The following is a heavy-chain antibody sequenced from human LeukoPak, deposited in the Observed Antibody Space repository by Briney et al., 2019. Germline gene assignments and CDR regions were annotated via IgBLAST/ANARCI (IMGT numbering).Heavy chain of an antibody. V-gene: IGHV1-2*02. CDR3: ARGLIAVADPIDY. Sequence: ASVKVSCKASGYTFTGDYMHWGRQAPGQGLEWMGWINPNSGGTNYAQKFQGRVTMTRDTSISTAYMELSRLRSDDTAVYYCARGLIAVADPIDYWGQGTLVTVSS. J-gene: IGHJ4*02. CDR1: GYTFTGDY. D-gene: IGHD6-19*01. CDR2: INPNSGGT.